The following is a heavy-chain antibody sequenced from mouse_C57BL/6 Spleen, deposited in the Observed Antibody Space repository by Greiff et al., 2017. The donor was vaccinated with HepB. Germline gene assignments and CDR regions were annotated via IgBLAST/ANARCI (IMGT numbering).Heavy chain of an antibody. CDR2: IIYDGSST. V-gene: IGHV5-16*01. J-gene: IGHJ4*01. Sequence: DVKLVESEGGLVQPGSSMKLSCTAPGFTFSDSYMAWVRQVPEKGLEWVANIIYDGSSTYYLDSSKSRFIISRDNATNILYLQMSSLKTEDTPTYYCAREGGYAMDYWGQGTSVTVSA. CDR3: AREGGYAMDY. CDR1: GFTFSDSY.